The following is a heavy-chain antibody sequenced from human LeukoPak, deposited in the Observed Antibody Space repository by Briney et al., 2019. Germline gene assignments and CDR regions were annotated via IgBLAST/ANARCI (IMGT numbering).Heavy chain of an antibody. Sequence: TSETLSLTCTVSGGSISSYYWSWIRQPPGKGLEWIGYTYYSGSTNYNPSLKSRVTISVDTSKNQFSLKLSSVTAADTAVYYCARDHYDSSGYSTYWYFDLWVRGTLVTVSS. CDR3: ARDHYDSSGYSTYWYFDL. V-gene: IGHV4-59*01. CDR2: TYYSGST. J-gene: IGHJ2*01. CDR1: GGSISSYY. D-gene: IGHD3-22*01.